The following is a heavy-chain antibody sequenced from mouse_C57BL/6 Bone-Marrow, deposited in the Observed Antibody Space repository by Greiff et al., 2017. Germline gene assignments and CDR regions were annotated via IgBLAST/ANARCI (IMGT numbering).Heavy chain of an antibody. CDR1: GFTFSDYG. CDR2: ISSGSSTI. J-gene: IGHJ4*01. D-gene: IGHD1-1*01. V-gene: IGHV5-17*01. CDR3: ARDPYYGSSLYAMDY. Sequence: EVQVVASGGGLVKPGGSLKLSCAASGFTFSDYGMHWVRQAPEKGLEWVAYISSGSSTIYYADTVKGRFTISRDNAKNTLCLQMTSLRSEDTAMYYCARDPYYGSSLYAMDYWGQGTSVTVSS.